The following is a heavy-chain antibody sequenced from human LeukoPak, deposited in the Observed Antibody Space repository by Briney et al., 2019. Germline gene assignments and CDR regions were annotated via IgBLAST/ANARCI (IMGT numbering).Heavy chain of an antibody. CDR3: AKDPPGSGYDDYYMDV. CDR1: GFTFSTYG. V-gene: IGHV3-30*02. D-gene: IGHD1-26*01. Sequence: GGSLRLSCAAPGFTFSTYGMHWVRQSPGKRLESVASIRKDGINKYYAETVKGRFPISRDNSKNTMYLQMNSLTAEDTAVYYCAKDPPGSGYDDYYMDVWGKGTTVTVSS. J-gene: IGHJ6*03. CDR2: IRKDGINK.